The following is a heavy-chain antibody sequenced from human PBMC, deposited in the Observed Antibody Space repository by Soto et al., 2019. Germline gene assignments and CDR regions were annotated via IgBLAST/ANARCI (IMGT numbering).Heavy chain of an antibody. D-gene: IGHD3-16*01. Sequence: QVQLVLSGAEVKKPGASVKVSCKASGYTFTSYGISWVRQAPGQGLEWMGWMNPNSGNTGYAQKFQGRVTMTRNTSISTAYMELSSLRSEDTAVYYCARTRRDGFGRWFDPWGQGTLVTVSS. CDR3: ARTRRDGFGRWFDP. CDR1: GYTFTSYG. CDR2: MNPNSGNT. J-gene: IGHJ5*02. V-gene: IGHV1-8*02.